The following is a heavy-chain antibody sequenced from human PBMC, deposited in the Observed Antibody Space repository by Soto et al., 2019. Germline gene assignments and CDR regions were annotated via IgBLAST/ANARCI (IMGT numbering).Heavy chain of an antibody. J-gene: IGHJ5*02. V-gene: IGHV5-51*01. Sequence: GESLKISCKGSGYSFTSYWIGWVRQMPGKGLEWMGIIYPGDSDTRYSPSFQGQVTISADKSISTAYLQWSSLKASDTAMYYCARHRVVVAATPYWFDPWGQGTLVTVSS. D-gene: IGHD2-15*01. CDR1: GYSFTSYW. CDR3: ARHRVVVAATPYWFDP. CDR2: IYPGDSDT.